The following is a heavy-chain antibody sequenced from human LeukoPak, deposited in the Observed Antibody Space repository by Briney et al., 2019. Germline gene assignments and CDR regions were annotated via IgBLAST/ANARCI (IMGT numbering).Heavy chain of an antibody. CDR3: ARDHGYCSGGSCYIWFDP. J-gene: IGHJ5*02. CDR1: GYTFTGYY. CDR2: INPSSGGT. D-gene: IGHD2-15*01. Sequence: ASVTVSCKASGYTFTGYYMHWVRQAPGQGLEWMEWINPSSGGTNYAQKFQGRVTMTRDTSISTAYMELSRLRSDDTAVYYCARDHGYCSGGSCYIWFDPWGQGTLVTVSS. V-gene: IGHV1-2*02.